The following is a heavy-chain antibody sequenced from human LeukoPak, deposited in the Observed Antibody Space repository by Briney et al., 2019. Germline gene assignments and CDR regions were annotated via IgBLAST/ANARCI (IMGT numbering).Heavy chain of an antibody. J-gene: IGHJ4*02. Sequence: SQTLSLTCAISGDSFSSNSAAWNWIRQSPSRGLEWLGRTYYRSRWYSDSALSVRSLITINPDTSKNQFYLQLISVTPEDTAVYFCARTGYGPKYYFDYWGQGSLVTVSS. V-gene: IGHV6-1*01. CDR2: TYYRSRWYS. CDR3: ARTGYGPKYYFDY. CDR1: GDSFSSNSAA. D-gene: IGHD4/OR15-4a*01.